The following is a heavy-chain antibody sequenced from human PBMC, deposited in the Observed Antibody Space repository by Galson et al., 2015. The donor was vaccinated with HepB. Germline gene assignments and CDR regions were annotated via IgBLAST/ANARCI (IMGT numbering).Heavy chain of an antibody. V-gene: IGHV3-33*08. D-gene: IGHD3-22*01. CDR2: IWYDGSNK. CDR3: ARGGQYDSRSIDY. J-gene: IGHJ4*02. Sequence: SLRLSCAASGFTFSSYGMHWVRQAPGKGLEWVAVIWYDGSNKYYADSVKGRFTISRDNSKNTLYLQMNSLRAEDTAVYYCARGGQYDSRSIDYWGQGTLVTVSS. CDR1: GFTFSSYG.